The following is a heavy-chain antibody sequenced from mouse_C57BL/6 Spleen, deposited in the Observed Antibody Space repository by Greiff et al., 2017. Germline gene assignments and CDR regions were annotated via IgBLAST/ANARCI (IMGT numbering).Heavy chain of an antibody. Sequence: EVKLEESGPELVKPGASVKISCKASGYSFTGYYMNWVKQSPEKSLEWIGEINPSTGGTTYNQKFKAKATLTVDKSSSTAYMQLKSLTSEDSAVYYCAREWDGYWGQGTTLTVSS. CDR3: AREWDGY. V-gene: IGHV1-42*01. D-gene: IGHD4-1*01. CDR2: INPSTGGT. CDR1: GYSFTGYY. J-gene: IGHJ2*01.